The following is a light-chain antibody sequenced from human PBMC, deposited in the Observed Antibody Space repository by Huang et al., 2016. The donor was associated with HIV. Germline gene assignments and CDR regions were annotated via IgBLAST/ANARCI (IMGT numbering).Light chain of an antibody. CDR3: QQYNNWPLT. V-gene: IGKV3D-15*01. Sequence: EIVMTQSPATPSVSPGEGATRSCRASQSVSSNLAWYQQKPGQAPRLLIYGASTRATGIPARFGGSGSETEFTLTISSLQSEDFAVYYCQQYNNWPLTFGGGTKVEIK. CDR2: GAS. CDR1: QSVSSN. J-gene: IGKJ4*01.